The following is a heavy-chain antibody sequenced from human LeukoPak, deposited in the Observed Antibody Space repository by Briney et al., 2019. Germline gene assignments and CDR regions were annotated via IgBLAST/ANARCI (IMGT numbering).Heavy chain of an antibody. CDR1: GFTFSSYS. Sequence: GGSLRLSCAASGFTFSSYSMNWVRQAPGKGLEWVSGISWNSGSIGYADSVKGRFTIARDNAKNSLYLQMNSLRAEDTALYYCARYSSGDYRYFDYWGQGTLVTVSS. CDR2: ISWNSGSI. J-gene: IGHJ4*02. CDR3: ARYSSGDYRYFDY. D-gene: IGHD3-22*01. V-gene: IGHV3-9*01.